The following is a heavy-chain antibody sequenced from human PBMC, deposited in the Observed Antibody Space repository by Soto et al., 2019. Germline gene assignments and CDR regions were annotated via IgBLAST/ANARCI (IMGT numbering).Heavy chain of an antibody. Sequence: EVQLLESGGGLVQPGGSLRLSCAASGFTFSHYAMTWVRQAPGKGLEWVSSISGSGSNTYYADSVRGRFTISRDSSKSTLYLLMSSLRDDDTAVYYCASLGWRGISPLYRWGQGTLVTVSS. CDR1: GFTFSHYA. V-gene: IGHV3-23*01. CDR2: ISGSGSNT. J-gene: IGHJ4*02. D-gene: IGHD3-10*01. CDR3: ASLGWRGISPLYR.